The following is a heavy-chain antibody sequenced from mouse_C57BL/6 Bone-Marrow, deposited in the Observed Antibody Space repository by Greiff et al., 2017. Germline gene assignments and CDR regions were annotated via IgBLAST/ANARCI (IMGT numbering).Heavy chain of an antibody. J-gene: IGHJ2*01. V-gene: IGHV14-4*01. CDR1: GFNIKDDY. Sequence: VQLQQSGAELVRPGASVKLSCTASGFNIKDDYMHWVKQRPEQGLEWIGWIDPENGDTEYASKFQGKATITADTSSNTAYLQLSSLTSEDTAVYYCTTGGSGRCGGYWGQGTTLTVSS. D-gene: IGHD4-1*01. CDR3: TTGGSGRCGGY. CDR2: IDPENGDT.